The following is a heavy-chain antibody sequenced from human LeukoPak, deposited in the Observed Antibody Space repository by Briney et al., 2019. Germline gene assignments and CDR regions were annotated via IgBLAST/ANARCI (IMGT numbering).Heavy chain of an antibody. V-gene: IGHV3-30-3*01. J-gene: IGHJ4*02. CDR1: GFTFSSYA. Sequence: GGSLRLSCAASGFTFSSYAMHWVRQAPGKGLEWVAVISYDGSNKYYADSVKGRFTISRDNSKNTLYLQMNSLRAEDTAVYYCARDDQLYDSSGYYSNPFDYWGQGTLVTVSS. D-gene: IGHD3-22*01. CDR3: ARDDQLYDSSGYYSNPFDY. CDR2: ISYDGSNK.